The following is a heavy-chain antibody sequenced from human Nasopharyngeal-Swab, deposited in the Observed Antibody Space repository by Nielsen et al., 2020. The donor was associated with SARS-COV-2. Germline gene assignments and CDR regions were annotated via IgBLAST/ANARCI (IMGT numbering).Heavy chain of an antibody. CDR2: INPNSGGT. J-gene: IGHJ6*02. D-gene: IGHD1-26*01. CDR1: GYTFTGYY. Sequence: ASVKASCKASGYTFTGYYMHWARQAPGQGLEWMGWINPNSGGTNYAQKFQGRVTMTRDTSISTAYMELSRLRSDDTAVYYCARVGLVGARYYYGMDVWGQGTTVTVSS. V-gene: IGHV1-2*02. CDR3: ARVGLVGARYYYGMDV.